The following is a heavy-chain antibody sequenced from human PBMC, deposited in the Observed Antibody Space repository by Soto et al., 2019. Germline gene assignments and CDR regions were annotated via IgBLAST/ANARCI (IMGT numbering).Heavy chain of an antibody. CDR3: ARDTASNYIWGSYRLLDY. Sequence: ASVKVSCKASGYTFTSYGISWVRQAPGQGLEWMGWISAYNGSTNYAQKLQGRVTMTTDTSTSTAYMELRSLRSDDTAVYYCARDTASNYIWGSYRLLDYWGQGTLVTVSS. J-gene: IGHJ4*02. D-gene: IGHD3-16*02. CDR1: GYTFTSYG. CDR2: ISAYNGST. V-gene: IGHV1-18*01.